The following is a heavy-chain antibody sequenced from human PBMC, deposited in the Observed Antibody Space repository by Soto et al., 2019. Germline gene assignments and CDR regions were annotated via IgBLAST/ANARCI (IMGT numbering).Heavy chain of an antibody. CDR1: GDTFASYG. CDR3: AGGIGVGQGCDY. Sequence: QVQLVQSGAEVKKPGASVKVSCKASGDTFASYGINWVRQAPGQGLEWMGWISINSGNTNYAQNFQGRVTMTTDTSTTTVFMELWSLRSDDTAMYYCAGGIGVGQGCDYWGQGTRVTVSS. CDR2: ISINSGNT. J-gene: IGHJ4*02. D-gene: IGHD2-2*01. V-gene: IGHV1-18*01.